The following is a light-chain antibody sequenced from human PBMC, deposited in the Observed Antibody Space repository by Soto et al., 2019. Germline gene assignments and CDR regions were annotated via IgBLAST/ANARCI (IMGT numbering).Light chain of an antibody. CDR1: QDIRSS. Sequence: VMTQSPATLSVSPWERVPLSCRASQDIRSSLAWYQQKPGQAPRLLIYGASIRATGVPATFSGSGSGTEFTLTISSLQSEDFAVYYCQQYNNWPRTFGQGTKVDI. V-gene: IGKV3-15*01. J-gene: IGKJ1*01. CDR3: QQYNNWPRT. CDR2: GAS.